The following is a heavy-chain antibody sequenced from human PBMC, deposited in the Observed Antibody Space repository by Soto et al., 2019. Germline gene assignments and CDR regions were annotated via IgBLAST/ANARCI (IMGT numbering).Heavy chain of an antibody. CDR3: ARLRNASGWFVRY. J-gene: IGHJ4*02. CDR1: GGSISSSNYY. D-gene: IGHD6-19*01. Sequence: QLQLQESGPGLVKPSETLSLTCTVSGGSISSSNYYWGWIRQPPGKGLEWIGNIYYSGTTFYNPSLKTRVTISVDTSKNQFSLKLSSVTATDTAVYYCARLRNASGWFVRYWGQGTLVTVSS. CDR2: IYYSGTT. V-gene: IGHV4-39*01.